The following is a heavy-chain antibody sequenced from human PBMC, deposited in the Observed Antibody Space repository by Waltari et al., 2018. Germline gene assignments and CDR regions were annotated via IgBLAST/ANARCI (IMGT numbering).Heavy chain of an antibody. V-gene: IGHV4-34*01. CDR2: INHSGST. J-gene: IGHJ6*03. CDR3: ARVGYYDFWSGYSHYMDV. D-gene: IGHD3-3*01. Sequence: QVQLQQWGAGLLKPSETLSLTCAVYGGSFSGYYWSWIRQPPGKGLEWIGEINHSGSTNYNPSLKSRVTISVDTSKNQFSLKLSSVTAADTAVYYCARVGYYDFWSGYSHYMDVWGKGTTVTVSS. CDR1: GGSFSGYY.